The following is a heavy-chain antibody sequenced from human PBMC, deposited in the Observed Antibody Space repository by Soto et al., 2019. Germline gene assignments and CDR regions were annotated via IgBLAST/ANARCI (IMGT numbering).Heavy chain of an antibody. V-gene: IGHV4-39*02. D-gene: IGHD5-12*01. Sequence: SETLSLTCTVSGGSISSSSYYWGRIRQPPGKGLAWIATIYYTGSTYYNPSLKSRVTISVDTSKNQVSLKLSSVTAADTAVYYCARDRPLKYSYYYGMDVWGQGTTVTVSS. J-gene: IGHJ6*02. CDR2: IYYTGST. CDR1: GGSISSSSYY. CDR3: ARDRPLKYSYYYGMDV.